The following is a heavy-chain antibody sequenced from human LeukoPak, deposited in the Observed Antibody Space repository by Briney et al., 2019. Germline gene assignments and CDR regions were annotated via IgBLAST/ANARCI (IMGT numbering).Heavy chain of an antibody. CDR3: ARRASSGWSPFDY. CDR1: GYTLTGYY. D-gene: IGHD6-19*01. V-gene: IGHV1-2*02. Sequence: GASVKVSCKASGYTLTGYYMHWVRQAPGQGLEWMGWINPNSGGTNYAQKFQGRVTMTRDTSISTAYMELSRLRSDDTAVYYCARRASSGWSPFDYWGQGTLVTVSS. J-gene: IGHJ4*02. CDR2: INPNSGGT.